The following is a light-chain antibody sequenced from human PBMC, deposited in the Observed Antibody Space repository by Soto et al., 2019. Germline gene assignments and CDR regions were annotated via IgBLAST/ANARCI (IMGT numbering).Light chain of an antibody. CDR2: EFS. CDR3: CSYARSRSWV. J-gene: IGLJ3*02. CDR1: SSDVGSYDL. Sequence: QSALTQPASVSGSPGQSITISCTGTSSDVGSYDLVSWYQQHPGKAPKLMIYEFSKRPSGISNRFSGSKSGNTASLTISGLQAEDEADYYCCSYARSRSWVFGGGTKLTVL. V-gene: IGLV2-23*02.